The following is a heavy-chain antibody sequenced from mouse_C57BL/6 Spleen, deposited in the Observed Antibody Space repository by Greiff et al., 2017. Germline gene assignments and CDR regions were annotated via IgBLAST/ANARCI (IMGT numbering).Heavy chain of an antibody. CDR2: ISYDGSN. J-gene: IGHJ1*03. D-gene: IGHD1-1*01. Sequence: EVQRVESGPGLVKPSQSLSLTCSVTGYSITSGYYWNWIRQFPGNKLEWMGYISYDGSNNYNPSLKNRISITRDTSKNQFFLKLNSVTTEDTATYYCAREGGLLRYHWYFDVWGTGTTVTVSS. CDR3: AREGGLLRYHWYFDV. V-gene: IGHV3-6*01. CDR1: GYSITSGYY.